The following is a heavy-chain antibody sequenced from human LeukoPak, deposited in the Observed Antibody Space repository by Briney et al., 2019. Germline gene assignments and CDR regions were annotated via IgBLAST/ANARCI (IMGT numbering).Heavy chain of an antibody. Sequence: ASVTVSCTASGYTFTIYYMHWVRQAPGQGLEWMGTINPSGGSTHYAQRIQGRVTMTRDTSTRTVDMQLSVLRSEDTAVYHCARGYCSSTSCYAWFDPWGQGTRVSVSS. J-gene: IGHJ5*02. CDR1: GYTFTIYY. V-gene: IGHV1-46*01. D-gene: IGHD2-2*01. CDR2: INPSGGST. CDR3: ARGYCSSTSCYAWFDP.